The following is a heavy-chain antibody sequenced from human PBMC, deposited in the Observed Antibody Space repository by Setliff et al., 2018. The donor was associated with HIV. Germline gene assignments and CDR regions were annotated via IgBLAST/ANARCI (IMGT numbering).Heavy chain of an antibody. CDR3: ARSVIGYYYYGMDV. CDR2: IWNDGSNK. V-gene: IGHV3-33*01. CDR1: GTYG. D-gene: IGHD3-10*01. J-gene: IGHJ6*02. Sequence: GGSLRLSCTTSGTYGMHWVRQAPGKGLEWVAVIWNDGSNKFYGDSVQGRFTISRDNSRNMVFLQMNGLRVEDTAVYYCARSVIGYYYYGMDVWGQGTLVTVSS.